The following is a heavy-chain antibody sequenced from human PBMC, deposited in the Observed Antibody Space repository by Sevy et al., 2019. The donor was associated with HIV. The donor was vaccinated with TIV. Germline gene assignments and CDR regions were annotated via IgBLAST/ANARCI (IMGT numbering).Heavy chain of an antibody. V-gene: IGHV4-59*03. CDR2: FYYSGRT. J-gene: IGHJ6*02. CDR1: GGSISGYY. CDR3: ATGSPDYYYGMDV. D-gene: IGHD2-15*01. Sequence: SETLSLTCTVSGGSISGYYWSWIRQPPGKGLEWIWYFYYSGRTNYNPSLKSRVTISVDTSKNKFSLKLSSVTAADTAVYYCATGSPDYYYGMDVWGQGTTVTVSS.